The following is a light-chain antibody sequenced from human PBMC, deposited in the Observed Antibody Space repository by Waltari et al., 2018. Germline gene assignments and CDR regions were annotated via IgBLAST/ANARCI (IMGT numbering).Light chain of an antibody. J-gene: IGKJ1*01. V-gene: IGKV3-20*01. CDR2: DAS. Sequence: EIVLTQSPGTLSLSPGERATLSCRASQSVGRSLAWYQQKPVQAPRLLIYDASSRAAGIPDRFSGSGSGTDFSLAISRLEPEDFAVYYCQKYVSLPATFGQGTKVEIK. CDR1: QSVGRS. CDR3: QKYVSLPAT.